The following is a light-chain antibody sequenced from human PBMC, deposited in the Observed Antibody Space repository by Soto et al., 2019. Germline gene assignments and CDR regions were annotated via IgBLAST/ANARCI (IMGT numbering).Light chain of an antibody. CDR3: LQYGVSLMT. J-gene: IGKJ1*01. CDR1: QIVSSSD. Sequence: ILLTHCRGILSLSPGEGVTVSCRASQIVSSSDLAWYHQKPGQAPVLLIYGESSRATGIPDRFSCSGSGKDLTLTISTLEPDDFALYYCLQYGVSLMTFGQGTKVDIK. CDR2: GES. V-gene: IGKV3-20*01.